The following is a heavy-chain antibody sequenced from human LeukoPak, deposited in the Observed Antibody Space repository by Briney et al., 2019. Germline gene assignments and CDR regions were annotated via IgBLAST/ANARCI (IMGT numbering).Heavy chain of an antibody. J-gene: IGHJ4*02. CDR1: GGSISSYY. Sequence: SETLSLTCTVSGGSISSYYWSWIRQPPGKGLEWIGYIYTSGSTYYNPSLKSRVTISVDTSKNQFSLKLSSVTAADTAVYYCARHGPLLGGLYYDSSGYYSPWSDWGQGTLVTVSS. D-gene: IGHD3-22*01. CDR3: ARHGPLLGGLYYDSSGYYSPWSD. CDR2: IYTSGST. V-gene: IGHV4-4*08.